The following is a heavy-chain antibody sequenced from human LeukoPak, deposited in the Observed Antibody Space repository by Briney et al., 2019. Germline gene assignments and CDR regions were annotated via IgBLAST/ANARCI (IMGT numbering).Heavy chain of an antibody. J-gene: IGHJ3*01. D-gene: IGHD2-8*01. Sequence: GGSLRLSCAAPGFTFSSYGMSWVRQAPGKGLEWVSAISGSGGSTYYADSVKGRFTISRDNSKNTLYLQMNSLRAEDTAVYYCVRCTFVLHKRCSAFDVWGQGTMVTVSA. CDR3: VRCTFVLHKRCSAFDV. V-gene: IGHV3-23*01. CDR2: ISGSGGST. CDR1: GFTFSSYG.